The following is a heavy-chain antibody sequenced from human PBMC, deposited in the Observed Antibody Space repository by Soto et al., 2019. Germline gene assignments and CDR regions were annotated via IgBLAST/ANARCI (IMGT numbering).Heavy chain of an antibody. CDR3: AKTTIAAAGNYN. V-gene: IGHV3-30-3*01. CDR2: ISYDGSNK. CDR1: GFTFSSYA. J-gene: IGHJ4*02. Sequence: GGSLSLSCAASGFTFSSYAMHWVRQAPGKGLEWVAVISYDGSNKYYADSVKGRFTISRDNSKNTLYLQMNSLRAEDTAVYYCAKTTIAAAGNYNWGQGTLVTSPQ. D-gene: IGHD6-13*01.